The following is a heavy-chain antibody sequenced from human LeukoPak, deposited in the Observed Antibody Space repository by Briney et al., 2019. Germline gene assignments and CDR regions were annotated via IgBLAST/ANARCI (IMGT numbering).Heavy chain of an antibody. D-gene: IGHD3-10*01. V-gene: IGHV3-11*01. J-gene: IGHJ4*02. CDR3: ARDKSNYYGSGSGPPY. CDR1: GFTFSDYY. Sequence: PGGSLRLSCAASGFTFSDYYMSWIRQAPGKGLEWVSYISSSGSTIYYADSVKGRFTISRDNAKNSQYLQMNSLRAEDTAVYYCARDKSNYYGSGSGPPYWGQGTLVTVSS. CDR2: ISSSGSTI.